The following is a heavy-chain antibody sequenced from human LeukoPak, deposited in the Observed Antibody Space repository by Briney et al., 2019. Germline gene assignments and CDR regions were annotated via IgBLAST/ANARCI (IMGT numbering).Heavy chain of an antibody. V-gene: IGHV3-21*01. D-gene: IGHD6-19*01. CDR1: GFTFSSYS. CDR3: ARVREQWLVFGFDY. CDR2: ISSSSSYI. Sequence: PGGSLRHSCAASGFTFSSYSMNWVLQAPGHGLEWVSSISSSSSYIYYADSVKGRFTISRDNAKNSLYLQMNSLRAEDTAVYYCARVREQWLVFGFDYCGQGTLVTVSS. J-gene: IGHJ4*02.